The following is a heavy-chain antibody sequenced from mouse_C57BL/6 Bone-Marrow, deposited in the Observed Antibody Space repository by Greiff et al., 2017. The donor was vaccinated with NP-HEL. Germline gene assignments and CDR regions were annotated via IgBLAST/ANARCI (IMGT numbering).Heavy chain of an antibody. Sequence: EVKLVESGEGLVKPGGSLKLSCAASGFTFSSYAMSWVRQTPEKRLEWVAYISSGGDYIYYAATVTGRFTISRDNARNTLYLQMSSLKSEDTAMYYCTEDLGYDGTAWFAYWGQGTLVTVSA. CDR3: TEDLGYDGTAWFAY. CDR1: GFTFSSYA. V-gene: IGHV5-9-1*02. CDR2: ISSGGDYI. J-gene: IGHJ3*01. D-gene: IGHD2-3*01.